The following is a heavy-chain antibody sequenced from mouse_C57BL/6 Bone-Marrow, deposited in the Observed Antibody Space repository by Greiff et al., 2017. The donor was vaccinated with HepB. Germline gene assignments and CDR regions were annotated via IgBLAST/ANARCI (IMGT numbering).Heavy chain of an antibody. CDR1: GFTFSDYY. V-gene: IGHV5-16*01. Sequence: EVQLVESEGGLVQPGSSMKLSCTASGFTFSDYYMAWVRQVPEKGLEWVANINYDGSSTYYLDSLKSRFIISRDNAKNILYLQMSSLKSEDTATYYCARGGITTVVAGDWYFYVWGTGTTVTVSS. J-gene: IGHJ1*03. CDR2: INYDGSST. D-gene: IGHD1-1*01. CDR3: ARGGITTVVAGDWYFYV.